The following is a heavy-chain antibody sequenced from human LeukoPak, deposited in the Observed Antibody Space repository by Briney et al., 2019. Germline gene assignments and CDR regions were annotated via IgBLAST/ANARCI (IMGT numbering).Heavy chain of an antibody. CDR2: IRYDGSKK. D-gene: IGHD1-26*01. CDR3: AKDLGRRVPPSDY. J-gene: IGHJ4*02. CDR1: GFTFSSYG. V-gene: IGHV3-30*02. Sequence: GGSLRLSCAASGFTFSSYGMHWVRQAPGKGLEWVAFIRYDGSKKYYADSVKGRFTNSRDNSKNTLYLQMNSLRAEDTAVYYCAKDLGRRVPPSDYWSQGTLVTVSS.